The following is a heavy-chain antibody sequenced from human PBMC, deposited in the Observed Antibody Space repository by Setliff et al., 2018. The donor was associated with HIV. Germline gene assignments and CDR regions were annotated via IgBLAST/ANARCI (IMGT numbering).Heavy chain of an antibody. CDR1: ADTFSSHV. J-gene: IGHJ6*03. V-gene: IGHV1-69*13. CDR3: ARLSIPAYYYMDV. CDR2: IIPIFGSA. D-gene: IGHD2-21*01. Sequence: GASVKVSCKASADTFSSHVISWFRQAPGQGLEWMGGIIPIFGSANFPQNFQGRLTITVDEPTSTAYMELRSLRSDDTAVYYCARLSIPAYYYMDVWGKGTTVTVSS.